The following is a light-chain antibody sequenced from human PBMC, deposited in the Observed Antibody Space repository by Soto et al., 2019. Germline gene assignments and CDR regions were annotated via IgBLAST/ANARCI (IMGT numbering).Light chain of an antibody. CDR1: SSDVGGHNY. J-gene: IGLJ1*01. CDR2: DVT. CDR3: SSYTSITAFYV. V-gene: IGLV2-14*03. Sequence: QPVLTQPASVSGSPGQSITIPCTGTSSDVGGHNYVSWYQHHPGKAPKLMIYDVTNRPSGVSDRFSGSKSGNTASLTISGLQAEDEADYFCSSYTSITAFYVFGTGTQLTVL.